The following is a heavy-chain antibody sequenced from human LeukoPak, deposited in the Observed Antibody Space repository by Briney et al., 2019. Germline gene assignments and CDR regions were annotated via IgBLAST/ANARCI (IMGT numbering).Heavy chain of an antibody. Sequence: SVKVSCKASGGTFSSYAISWVRQAPGQGREWMGRIIPIFGTANYAQKFQGRVTITTDESTSTAYMELSSLRSEDTAVYYCASLMMVLEMATAMEAFDIWGQGTMVTVSS. CDR1: GGTFSSYA. CDR2: IIPIFGTA. CDR3: ASLMMVLEMATAMEAFDI. D-gene: IGHD5-24*01. J-gene: IGHJ3*02. V-gene: IGHV1-69*05.